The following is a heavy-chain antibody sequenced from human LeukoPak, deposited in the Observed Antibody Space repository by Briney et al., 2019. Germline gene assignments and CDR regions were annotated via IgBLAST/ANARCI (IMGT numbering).Heavy chain of an antibody. J-gene: IGHJ4*02. CDR2: INPSGGST. V-gene: IGHV1-46*01. D-gene: IGHD1-14*01. CDR1: GYTFTSYY. CDR3: AIVTGGSTDFDY. Sequence: GASVKVSCKASGYTFTSYYMHWVRQAPGQGLEWMGIINPSGGSTSYAQKFQGRVTMTRDMSTSTVYMELSSLRSEDTAVYYCAIVTGGSTDFDYWGQGTLVTVSS.